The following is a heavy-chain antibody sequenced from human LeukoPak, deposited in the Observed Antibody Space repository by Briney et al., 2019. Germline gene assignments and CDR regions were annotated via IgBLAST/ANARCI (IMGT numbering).Heavy chain of an antibody. CDR2: INPNSGGT. V-gene: IGHV1-2*02. CDR3: ARDLTYYDILTGYYFRYFDL. D-gene: IGHD3-9*01. CDR1: GYTFTGYY. J-gene: IGHJ2*01. Sequence: ASVQVSCKASGYTFTGYYMHWVRQAPGQGLEWMGWINPNSGGTNYAQKFQGRVTMTRDTSISTAYMELGRLRSDDTAVYYCARDLTYYDILTGYYFRYFDLWGRGTLVTVSS.